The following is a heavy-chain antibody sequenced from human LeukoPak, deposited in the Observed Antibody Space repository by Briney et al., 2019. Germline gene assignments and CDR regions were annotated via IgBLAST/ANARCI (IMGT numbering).Heavy chain of an antibody. Sequence: ASVKVSCKASGYTFTNHYMHWVRQARGQGLEWMGWINPHSGDTNYAQKFQGRVTMTRDTSISTAYMELSRLRSDDTAVYYCAREGATVTTVIWFDPWGQGTLVTVSS. CDR1: GYTFTNHY. CDR2: INPHSGDT. V-gene: IGHV1-2*02. J-gene: IGHJ5*02. CDR3: AREGATVTTVIWFDP. D-gene: IGHD4-11*01.